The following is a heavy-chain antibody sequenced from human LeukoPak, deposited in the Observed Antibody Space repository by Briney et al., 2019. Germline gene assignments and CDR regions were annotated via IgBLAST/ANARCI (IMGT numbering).Heavy chain of an antibody. D-gene: IGHD1-26*01. Sequence: DSVKGRFTISRDNSKNTLYLQMNSLRAEDTAVYYCAKAHSLIVGAGENWGQGTLVTVSS. V-gene: IGHV3-23*01. J-gene: IGHJ4*02. CDR3: AKAHSLIVGAGEN.